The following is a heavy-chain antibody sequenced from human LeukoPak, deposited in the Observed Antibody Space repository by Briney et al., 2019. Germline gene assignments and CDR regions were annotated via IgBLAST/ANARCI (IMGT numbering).Heavy chain of an antibody. D-gene: IGHD6-13*01. Sequence: PGGSLRLSCAGSGFTFSSYWMSWVRQAPGKGLEWVANIKQDGSEKYYVDSVKGRFTISRDNAKNSLYLQMNSLRAEDTAVYYCARDFLRSSSWPVDWGQGTLVTVSS. V-gene: IGHV3-7*01. CDR2: IKQDGSEK. J-gene: IGHJ4*02. CDR1: GFTFSSYW. CDR3: ARDFLRSSSWPVD.